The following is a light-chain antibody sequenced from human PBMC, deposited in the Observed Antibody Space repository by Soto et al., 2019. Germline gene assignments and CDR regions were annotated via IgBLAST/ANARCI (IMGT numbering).Light chain of an antibody. CDR2: DVS. V-gene: IGLV2-11*01. CDR1: SSDVGGYNY. J-gene: IGLJ1*01. Sequence: QSALTQPRSVSGSPGQSVTISCTGTSSDVGGYNYVSWYQQNPGKAPKLMIYDVSKRPSGVPDRFSGSKSGNTASLTISGLQAEDEADYYCSSSAGSYFYVFGTGTKLTVL. CDR3: SSSAGSYFYV.